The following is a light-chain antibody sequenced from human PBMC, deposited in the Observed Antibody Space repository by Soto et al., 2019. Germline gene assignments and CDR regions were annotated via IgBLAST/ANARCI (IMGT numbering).Light chain of an antibody. Sequence: DIHMTQSPSSLSASVGDRVTITCRASQSISTYLSWYQQKPGKAPKLLIFAASSLQSEVPSRFSGSRSGTDFTLTISGLQPEDFGTYYCQQYNSYSWTFGQGTKVDIK. CDR2: AAS. J-gene: IGKJ1*01. CDR1: QSISTY. V-gene: IGKV1-39*01. CDR3: QQYNSYSWT.